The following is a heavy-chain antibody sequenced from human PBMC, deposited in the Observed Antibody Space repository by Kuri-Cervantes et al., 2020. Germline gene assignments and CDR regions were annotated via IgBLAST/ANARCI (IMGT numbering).Heavy chain of an antibody. J-gene: IGHJ6*02. CDR3: TTDGVYYYYGMDV. Sequence: GGSLRLSCAASGFTFSSYEMNWVRQAPGKGLEWVGRIKSKTDGGTTDYAAPVKGRFTISRDDSKNTLYLQMNSLKTEDTAVYYCTTDGVYYYYGMDVWGQGTTVTVSS. CDR1: GFTFSSYE. V-gene: IGHV3-15*01. CDR2: IKSKTDGGTT. D-gene: IGHD3-10*01.